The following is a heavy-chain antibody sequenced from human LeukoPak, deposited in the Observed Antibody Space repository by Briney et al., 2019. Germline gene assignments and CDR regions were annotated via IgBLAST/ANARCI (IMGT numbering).Heavy chain of an antibody. CDR3: ARAGYCSSTSCYGGAFDI. J-gene: IGHJ3*02. Sequence: SETPSLTCTVSGGSISSYYWSWIRQPPGKGLEWIGYIYYSGSTNYNPSLKSRVTISVDTSKNQFSLKLSSVTAADTAVYYCARAGYCSSTSCYGGAFDIWGQGTMVTVSS. V-gene: IGHV4-59*01. CDR2: IYYSGST. CDR1: GGSISSYY. D-gene: IGHD2-2*01.